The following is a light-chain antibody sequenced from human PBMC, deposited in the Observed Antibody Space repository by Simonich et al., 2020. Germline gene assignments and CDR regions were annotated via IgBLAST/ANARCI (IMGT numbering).Light chain of an antibody. CDR2: DVS. V-gene: IGLV2-14*03. J-gene: IGLJ3*02. CDR3: SSYTSSTWGV. Sequence: QSALTQPASVSGSPGQSITISCTRTNSDVGGYNYVSWYQQHPGKAPKLMIYDVSNRPSGVSNRFSGSKSGNTASRTISGLQAEDEADYYCSSYTSSTWGVFGGGTKLTVL. CDR1: NSDVGGYNY.